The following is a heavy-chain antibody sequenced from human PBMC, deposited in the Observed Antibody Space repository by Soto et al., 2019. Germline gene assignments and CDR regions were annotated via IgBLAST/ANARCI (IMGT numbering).Heavy chain of an antibody. Sequence: DSVKGRFTISRDNAKNSLYLQMNSLRAEDTAVYYCARDCSSTSCYGGHFDYCYQGTLVSVSS. CDR3: ARDCSSTSCYGGHFDY. V-gene: IGHV3-21*01. D-gene: IGHD2-2*01. J-gene: IGHJ4*02.